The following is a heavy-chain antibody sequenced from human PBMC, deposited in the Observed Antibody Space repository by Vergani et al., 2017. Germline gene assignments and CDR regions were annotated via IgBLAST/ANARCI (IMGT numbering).Heavy chain of an antibody. CDR1: GGSFSGYY. J-gene: IGHJ3*02. Sequence: QLQLQESGSGLVKPSQTLSLTCAVYGGSFSGYYWSWIRQHPGKGLEWIGYIYYSGSTYYNPSLKSRVTMSVDTSKNQFSLKLSSVTAADTAVYYCARRRVRGVSPDAFDIWGQGTMVTVSS. CDR2: IYYSGST. CDR3: ARRRVRGVSPDAFDI. V-gene: IGHV4-31*11. D-gene: IGHD3-10*01.